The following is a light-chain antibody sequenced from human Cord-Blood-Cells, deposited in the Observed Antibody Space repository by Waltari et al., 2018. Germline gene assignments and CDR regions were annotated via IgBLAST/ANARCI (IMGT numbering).Light chain of an antibody. V-gene: IGLV2-14*01. CDR3: SSYTSSSTVV. J-gene: IGLJ2*01. Sequence: QSALTQPASVSGSPGQSITISCTGTSSDVGGYNYVSCYQQHPGNAPKLRIYDVSNRPSGVSNRFSGSKAGNTASLTISGLQAEDEADYYCSSYTSSSTVVFGGGTKLTVL. CDR2: DVS. CDR1: SSDVGGYNY.